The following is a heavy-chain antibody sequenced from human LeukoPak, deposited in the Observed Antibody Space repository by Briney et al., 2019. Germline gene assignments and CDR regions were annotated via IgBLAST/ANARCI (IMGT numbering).Heavy chain of an antibody. CDR1: GYTFAGYY. D-gene: IGHD3-10*01. CDR3: ARGRRFGEPFDY. V-gene: IGHV1-2*02. J-gene: IGHJ4*02. Sequence: ASVKVSCKASGYTFAGYYMHWVRQAPGQGLEWMGWINPNSGGTNYAQKFQGGVTMTRDTSISTSFMELSRLRSDDTAVYYCARGRRFGEPFDYWGQGTLVTVSS. CDR2: INPNSGGT.